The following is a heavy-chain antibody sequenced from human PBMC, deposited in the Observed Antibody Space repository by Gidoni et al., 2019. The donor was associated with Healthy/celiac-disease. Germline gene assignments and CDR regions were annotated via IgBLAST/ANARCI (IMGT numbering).Heavy chain of an antibody. CDR1: GYTFTSYG. Sequence: QVQLVQSGAEVKKPGASVKVSCKASGYTFTSYGISWVRQAPGQGLEWMGWISAYNGNTNYAQKLQGRVTMTTDTSTSTAYMELRSLRSDDTAVYYCARDPQYYDSSGYKVRAFDIWGQGTMVTVSS. J-gene: IGHJ3*02. D-gene: IGHD3-22*01. CDR2: ISAYNGNT. V-gene: IGHV1-18*01. CDR3: ARDPQYYDSSGYKVRAFDI.